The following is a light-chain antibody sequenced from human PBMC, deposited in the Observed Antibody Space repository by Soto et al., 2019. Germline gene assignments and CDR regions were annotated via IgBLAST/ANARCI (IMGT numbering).Light chain of an antibody. CDR1: QTVSFTY. CDR3: QQYGSSPRIG. CDR2: CAS. V-gene: IGKV3-20*01. J-gene: IGKJ5*01. Sequence: VWTQSPGTLSLSPGESATLSCRASQTVSFTYLTWYQQKPGQAPSLLIFCASKRATGIPERFSGSGSGIDFPLTIGGLEPEDFAVYDCQQYGSSPRIGVGEGTRLEI.